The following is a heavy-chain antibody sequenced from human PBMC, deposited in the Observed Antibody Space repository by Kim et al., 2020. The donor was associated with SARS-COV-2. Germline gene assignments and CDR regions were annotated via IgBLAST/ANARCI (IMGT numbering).Heavy chain of an antibody. CDR1: GGSISSYY. D-gene: IGHD2-2*01. Sequence: SETLSLTCTVSGGSISSYYWSWIRQPPGKGLEWIGYIYYSGSTNYNPSLKSRVTISVDTSKNQFSLKLSSVTAADTAVYYCATTRYCSSTSCYGFDYWG. CDR2: IYYSGST. V-gene: IGHV4-59*13. J-gene: IGHJ4*01. CDR3: ATTRYCSSTSCYGFDY.